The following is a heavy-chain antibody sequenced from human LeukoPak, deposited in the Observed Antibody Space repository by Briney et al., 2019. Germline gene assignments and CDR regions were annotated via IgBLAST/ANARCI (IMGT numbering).Heavy chain of an antibody. CDR3: ARGKRGYSYGFDY. J-gene: IGHJ4*02. CDR1: GFTLSSYW. CDR2: INRDGSST. D-gene: IGHD5-18*01. Sequence: GGSLRLSCAASGFTLSSYWMHWVRQAPGKRLVWVSRINRDGSSTSYADSVKGRFTISRDNAKNTLYLQMNSLRAEDTAVYYCARGKRGYSYGFDYWGQGTLVTVSS. V-gene: IGHV3-74*01.